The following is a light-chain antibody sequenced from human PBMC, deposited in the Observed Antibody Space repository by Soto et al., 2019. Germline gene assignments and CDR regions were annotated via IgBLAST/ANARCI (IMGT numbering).Light chain of an antibody. J-gene: IGKJ1*01. V-gene: IGKV1-39*01. CDR1: QTASNY. CDR2: ATS. Sequence: DTQMTQSPSYLSASVGDRISITCRASQTASNYVNWYQQKPGKAPTLLIAATSTLQSGVPWRFRGSGSGTDFTLTITSLQPEDFATYYYQQTYTPPRTFGQGTKVAIK. CDR3: QQTYTPPRT.